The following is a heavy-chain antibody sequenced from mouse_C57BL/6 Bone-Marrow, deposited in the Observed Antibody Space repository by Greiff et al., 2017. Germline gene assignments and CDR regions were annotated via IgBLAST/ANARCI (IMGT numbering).Heavy chain of an antibody. CDR3: ARWDYDCGPFAY. CDR2: IYPGDGDT. D-gene: IGHD2-4*01. CDR1: GYAFSSSW. V-gene: IGHV1-82*01. Sequence: QVQLQQSGPELVKPGASVKISCKASGYAFSSSWMNWVKQRPGKGLEWIGGIYPGDGDTNYNGKFKGKATMTADKSSSTAYMQLSSLTSEDSAVYFCARWDYDCGPFAYWGQGNLVTVSA. J-gene: IGHJ3*01.